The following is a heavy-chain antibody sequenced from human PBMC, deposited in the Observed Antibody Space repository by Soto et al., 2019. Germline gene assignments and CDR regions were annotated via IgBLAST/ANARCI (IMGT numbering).Heavy chain of an antibody. Sequence: GASVKVSCKASGGTFSSYAISWVRQAPGQGLEWMGGIIPIFGTANYAQKFQGRVTITADKSTSTAYMELSSLRSEDTAVYYCARDQNDSSGATGYWGQGTLVTVSS. J-gene: IGHJ4*02. CDR1: GGTFSSYA. CDR3: ARDQNDSSGATGY. CDR2: IIPIFGTA. V-gene: IGHV1-69*06. D-gene: IGHD3-22*01.